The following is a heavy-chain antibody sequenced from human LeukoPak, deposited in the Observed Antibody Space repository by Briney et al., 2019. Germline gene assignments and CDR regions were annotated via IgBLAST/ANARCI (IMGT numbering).Heavy chain of an antibody. V-gene: IGHV4-31*03. Sequence: SSETLSLTCTVSGGSISSGGYYWSWIRQHPGKGLDRIGYIYYSESTYCNPSLKSRATISVDTSKNQFSLGLTSATAADTAVYYCARAPKGMTTVRYYYYYYMDVWGEGTTVTVSS. J-gene: IGHJ6*03. CDR3: ARAPKGMTTVRYYYYYYMDV. CDR2: IYYSEST. D-gene: IGHD4-11*01. CDR1: GGSISSGGYY.